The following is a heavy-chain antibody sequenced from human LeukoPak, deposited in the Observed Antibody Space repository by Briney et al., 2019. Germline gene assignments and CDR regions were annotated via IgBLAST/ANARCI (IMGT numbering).Heavy chain of an antibody. V-gene: IGHV1-18*01. J-gene: IGHJ4*02. CDR3: ARVLYDYVWGSYRNFDY. D-gene: IGHD3-16*02. CDR2: ISAYNGNT. Sequence: ASVKVSCKASGYTFTSYGISWVRQAPGQGLEWMGWISAYNGNTNYAQKLQGRGTMTTDTSTSTAYMELRSLRSDDTAVYYCARVLYDYVWGSYRNFDYWGQGTLVTVSS. CDR1: GYTFTSYG.